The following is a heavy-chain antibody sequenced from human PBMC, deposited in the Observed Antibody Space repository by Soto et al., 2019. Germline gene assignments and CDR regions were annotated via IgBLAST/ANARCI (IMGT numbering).Heavy chain of an antibody. CDR1: GFTFSNYW. CDR2: IKQDGSEK. Sequence: LRLSCAASGFTFSNYWMTWVRQAPGKGLEWVANIKQDGSEKNYVDSVKSRLTISRDNAKNSLYLQMSSPRAEDTAVYYCGREDYDILTGYYNDYYYGLDVWGQGTTVTVSS. CDR3: GREDYDILTGYYNDYYYGLDV. D-gene: IGHD3-9*01. J-gene: IGHJ6*02. V-gene: IGHV3-7*03.